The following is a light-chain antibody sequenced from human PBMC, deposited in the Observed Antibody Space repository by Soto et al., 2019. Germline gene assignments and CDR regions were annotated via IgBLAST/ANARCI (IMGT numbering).Light chain of an antibody. CDR1: GSDVGRYNL. V-gene: IGLV2-23*01. Sequence: QSVLTQPASVSGSPGQSITISCTGTGSDVGRYNLVSWYQQHPGKAPKLVIYEDTKRPAGTSSRFSGSKSANTASLTVSGLQSEGAADYYCCSYAGGNNWVFGGGTQLTVL. CDR3: CSYAGGNNWV. CDR2: EDT. J-gene: IGLJ3*02.